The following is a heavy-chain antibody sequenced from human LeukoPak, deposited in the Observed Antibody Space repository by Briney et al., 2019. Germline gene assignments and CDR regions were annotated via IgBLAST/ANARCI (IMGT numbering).Heavy chain of an antibody. Sequence: SDTLSLTCTVSGGSITNYYWSWIRQPPGKGLEWIGYIYYSGSTNYNPSLKSRVTISVDTSKNQFSLKLSSVTAADTAVYYCARVTRQGALDYWGQGTLVTVSS. CDR3: ARVTRQGALDY. D-gene: IGHD2-21*02. CDR1: GGSITNYY. J-gene: IGHJ4*02. V-gene: IGHV4-59*07. CDR2: IYYSGST.